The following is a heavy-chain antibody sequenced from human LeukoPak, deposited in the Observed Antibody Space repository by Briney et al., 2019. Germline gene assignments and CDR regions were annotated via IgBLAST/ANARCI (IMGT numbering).Heavy chain of an antibody. V-gene: IGHV3-7*01. CDR1: GFTFSSYW. CDR2: IKHDGSEK. J-gene: IGHJ4*02. D-gene: IGHD3-16*01. Sequence: PGGSLRLSCAASGFTFSSYWMGWVRQAPGKGLEWVANIKHDGSEKYYVDSVRGRFTISRDNAKNSLYLQMNSLRAEDTAVFYCARLGEFYGGGPQDWGQGTLVTVS. CDR3: ARLGEFYGGGPQD.